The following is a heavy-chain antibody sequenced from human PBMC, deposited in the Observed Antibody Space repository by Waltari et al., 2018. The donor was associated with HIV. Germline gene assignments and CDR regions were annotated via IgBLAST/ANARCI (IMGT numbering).Heavy chain of an antibody. V-gene: IGHV4-61*02. J-gene: IGHJ5*02. D-gene: IGHD3-22*01. CDR1: GGSIRSGRYY. CDR2: IYTSGST. Sequence: QVQLQESGPGLVKPSQTLSLTCTVSGGSIRSGRYYWSWIRQPAGRGLEWIGRIYTSGSTNYNPSLKSRVTISVDTSKNQFSLKLSSVTAADTAVYYCARDERYYDSSGYFNWFDPWGQGTLVTVSS. CDR3: ARDERYYDSSGYFNWFDP.